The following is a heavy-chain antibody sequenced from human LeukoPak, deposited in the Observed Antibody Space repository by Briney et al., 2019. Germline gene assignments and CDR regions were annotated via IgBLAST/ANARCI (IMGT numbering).Heavy chain of an antibody. CDR2: ISYDGSNK. CDR3: AKAPYDTSGFSSPNYFDY. CDR1: GFTFSSYA. V-gene: IGHV3-30*04. D-gene: IGHD3-22*01. J-gene: IGHJ4*02. Sequence: GRSLRLSCAASGFTFSSYAMHWVRQAPGKGLEWVAVISYDGSNKYYADSVKGRFTISRDNSKNTLCLQMNSLRAEDTAVYYCAKAPYDTSGFSSPNYFDYWGQGTLVTVSS.